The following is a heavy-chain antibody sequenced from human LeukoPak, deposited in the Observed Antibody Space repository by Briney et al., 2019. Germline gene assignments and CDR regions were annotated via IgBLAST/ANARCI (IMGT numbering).Heavy chain of an antibody. V-gene: IGHV1-69*02. Sequence: SVKVSCKASGYTFTGYYMHWVRQAPGQGLEWMGRIIPMLSITNYAQKLQGRVTITADKSTNTAYMELSSLRSEDTAVYYCATYNVDYYDTSDGMDVWGQGTTVTVSS. CDR2: IIPMLSIT. CDR1: GYTFTGYY. CDR3: ATYNVDYYDTSDGMDV. J-gene: IGHJ6*02. D-gene: IGHD3-22*01.